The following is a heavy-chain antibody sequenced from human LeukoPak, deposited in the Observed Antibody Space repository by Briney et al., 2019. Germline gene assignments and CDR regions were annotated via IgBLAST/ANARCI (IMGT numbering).Heavy chain of an antibody. CDR2: ISSSGSTI. J-gene: IGHJ4*02. Sequence: GGSLRLSCAASGFTFSDYYMSWIRQAPGKGLEWVTYISSSGSTIYYADSVKGRFTISRDNAKNSLYLQMNSLRAEDTAVYYCARERIVGATEGFDYWGEGTLVTVSS. D-gene: IGHD1-26*01. CDR1: GFTFSDYY. CDR3: ARERIVGATEGFDY. V-gene: IGHV3-11*01.